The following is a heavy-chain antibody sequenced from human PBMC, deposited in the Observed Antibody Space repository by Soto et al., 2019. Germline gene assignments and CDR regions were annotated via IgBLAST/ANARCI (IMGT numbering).Heavy chain of an antibody. D-gene: IGHD1-7*01. CDR3: ARVKGGTTRRAFDS. CDR2: IYDNGGA. CDR1: GDSISSGGYY. Sequence: QVQLQESGPGLVKPSQTLSLTCTVSGDSISSGGYYWGWIRQHPGKGLEWSGYIYDNGGAYYSPSLRGRVVISLDRSENQFSLRLSSVTAADTAVYYCARVKGGTTRRAFDSWGQGTLGTVSS. J-gene: IGHJ4*02. V-gene: IGHV4-31*03.